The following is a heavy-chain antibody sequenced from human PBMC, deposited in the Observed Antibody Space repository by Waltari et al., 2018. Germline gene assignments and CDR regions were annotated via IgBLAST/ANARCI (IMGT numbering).Heavy chain of an antibody. D-gene: IGHD6-19*01. V-gene: IGHV3-30*02. J-gene: IGHJ4*02. Sequence: QVQLVESGGGVVQPGGSLRLSCAASGFNFSSYGMHWVRQAPGKGLEWVAFIRYDGSNKYYADSVKGRFTISRDNSKNTLYLQMNSLRAEDTAVYYCAKDRGSSGWEYYFDYWGQGTLVTVSS. CDR2: IRYDGSNK. CDR1: GFNFSSYG. CDR3: AKDRGSSGWEYYFDY.